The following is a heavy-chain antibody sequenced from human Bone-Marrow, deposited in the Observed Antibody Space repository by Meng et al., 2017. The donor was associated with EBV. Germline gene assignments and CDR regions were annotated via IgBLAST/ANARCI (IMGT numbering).Heavy chain of an antibody. CDR1: GGTFRSDA. CDR2: LIPMSDAP. Sequence: VQSVQSVAEVKKPGSSVKVSCKTSGGTFRSDAVSWVRQAPGQGLEWMGGLIPMSDAPHYAQKFQGRVTIIADESTSTHYMDLSGLRSEDTAVYYCASESGRGFTPDYWGQGTLVTVSS. D-gene: IGHD3-10*01. CDR3: ASESGRGFTPDY. V-gene: IGHV1-69*01. J-gene: IGHJ4*02.